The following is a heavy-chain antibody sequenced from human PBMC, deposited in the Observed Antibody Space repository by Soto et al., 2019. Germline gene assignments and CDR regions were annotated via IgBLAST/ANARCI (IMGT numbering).Heavy chain of an antibody. Sequence: EVQLVESGGGLVQPGGSLRLSCAASGFTFSSYSINWVRQAPGKGLEWFSYITSDSSTISYADSVKGRFTVSRDNAKNSLYLQLNSLRDEDPAVYYCARVGRGVYGMDVWGQGTWVTVSS. CDR1: GFTFSSYS. CDR3: ARVGRGVYGMDV. J-gene: IGHJ6*02. V-gene: IGHV3-48*02. CDR2: ITSDSSTI. D-gene: IGHD2-8*01.